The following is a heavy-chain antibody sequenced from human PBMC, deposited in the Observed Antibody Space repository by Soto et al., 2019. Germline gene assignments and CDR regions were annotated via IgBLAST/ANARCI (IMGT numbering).Heavy chain of an antibody. Sequence: EGSLRLSCAASGSTVSSNYMNWVRQAPGKGLEWVSVIYSGGSTYYADSVKGRFTISRDNSKNTLYLQMSSLRADDTAVYYCARGYCSGGSCYSVWFDSWGQGTLVTVSS. CDR2: IYSGGST. CDR3: ARGYCSGGSCYSVWFDS. CDR1: GSTVSSNY. J-gene: IGHJ5*01. D-gene: IGHD2-15*01. V-gene: IGHV3-66*01.